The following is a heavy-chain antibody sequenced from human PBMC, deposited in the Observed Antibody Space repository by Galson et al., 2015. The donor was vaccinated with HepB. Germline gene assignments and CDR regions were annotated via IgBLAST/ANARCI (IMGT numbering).Heavy chain of an antibody. Sequence: SETLSLTCTVSGGSISTSSYYWGWVRQSPGKGLEWIGSIYDNGNTNYNPSLKSRVTISLDMSKNQFSLKLSSVTAADTAVYYCARSYNYYFYGMDVWGQGTTVTVSS. CDR3: ARSYNYYFYGMDV. CDR2: IYDNGNT. V-gene: IGHV4-39*07. CDR1: GGSISTSSYY. D-gene: IGHD1-26*01. J-gene: IGHJ6*02.